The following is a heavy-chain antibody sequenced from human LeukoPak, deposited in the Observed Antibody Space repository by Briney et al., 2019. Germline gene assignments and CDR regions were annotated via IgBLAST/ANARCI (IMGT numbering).Heavy chain of an antibody. D-gene: IGHD3-10*01. CDR3: AKDDGSGSFFLDY. CDR2: ISYDGSNK. Sequence: PGRSLRLSCAASGFTFSSYAMHWVRQAPGKGLEWVAVISYDGSNKYYADSVKGRFTISRDNSKNTLYLQMNSLRAEDTAVYYCAKDDGSGSFFLDYWGQGTLVTVSS. J-gene: IGHJ4*02. V-gene: IGHV3-30-3*01. CDR1: GFTFSSYA.